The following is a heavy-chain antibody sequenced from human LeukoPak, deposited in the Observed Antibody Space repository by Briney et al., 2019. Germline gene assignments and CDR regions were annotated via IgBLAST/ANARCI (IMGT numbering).Heavy chain of an antibody. CDR3: ARDRTMIADY. CDR2: ISYDGSNK. J-gene: IGHJ4*02. CDR1: GFTFSSYA. Sequence: GGSLRLSCAASGFTFSSYAMHRVRQAPGKGLEWVAVISYDGSNKYYADSVKGRFTISRDNSKNTLYLQMNSLRAEDTAVYYCARDRTMIADYWGQGTLVTVSS. V-gene: IGHV3-30-3*01. D-gene: IGHD3-22*01.